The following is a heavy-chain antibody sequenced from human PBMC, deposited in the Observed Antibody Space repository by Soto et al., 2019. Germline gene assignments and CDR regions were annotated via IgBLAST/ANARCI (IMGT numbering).Heavy chain of an antibody. V-gene: IGHV3-33*06. Sequence: SLRLSCAASGFTFSSYGIHWVRQDQGKGLEWVAVIWYDGSNKYYADSVKGRFTISRDNSKNTLYLQMNSLRAEDTAVYYCAKENQWLRYAFDIWGQGTMVTVS. CDR2: IWYDGSNK. CDR1: GFTFSSYG. D-gene: IGHD5-12*01. CDR3: AKENQWLRYAFDI. J-gene: IGHJ3*02.